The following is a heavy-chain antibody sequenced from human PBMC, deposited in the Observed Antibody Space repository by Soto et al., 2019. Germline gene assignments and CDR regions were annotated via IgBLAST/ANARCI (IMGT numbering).Heavy chain of an antibody. CDR1: GGTFSSYA. Sequence: QVQLVQSGAEVKKPGSSVKVSCKASGGTFSSYAISWVRQAPGQGLEWMGGIIPIFGTANYAQKFQGRVTITADESTSTDYMELSSLRSEDTAVYYCARDPVKYSSSWGYYYGMDVWGQGTTVTVSS. J-gene: IGHJ6*02. CDR3: ARDPVKYSSSWGYYYGMDV. D-gene: IGHD6-13*01. CDR2: IIPIFGTA. V-gene: IGHV1-69*01.